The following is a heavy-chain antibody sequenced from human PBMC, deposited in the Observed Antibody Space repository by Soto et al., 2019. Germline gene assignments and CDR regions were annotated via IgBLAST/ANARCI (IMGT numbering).Heavy chain of an antibody. J-gene: IGHJ4*02. CDR2: MNSDGNRT. CDR3: ARGDGDYYDGTGYLGRH. Sequence: EVQLVESGGGIVQPGGSLRLFCAASGFTFSSYWMHWVRQAPGKGLVWVSRMNSDGNRTSYADSAKGRFTISRDNAKNTVYLQITSLRAEDTAVYYCARGDGDYYDGTGYLGRHWGQGTLVTVSS. V-gene: IGHV3-74*01. D-gene: IGHD3-22*01. CDR1: GFTFSSYW.